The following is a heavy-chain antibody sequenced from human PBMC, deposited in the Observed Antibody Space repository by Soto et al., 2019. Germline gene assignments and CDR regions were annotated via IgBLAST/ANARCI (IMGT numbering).Heavy chain of an antibody. J-gene: IGHJ6*02. Sequence: GASVKVSCKASGGTFSSYAISWVRQAPGQGLEWMGGIIPIFGTANYAQKFQGRVTITADESTSTAYMELSSLRSEDTAVYYCAGCSGSSYYYYGTDVWGQGTTVTVSS. CDR3: AGCSGSSYYYYGTDV. V-gene: IGHV1-69*13. CDR1: GGTFSSYA. CDR2: IIPIFGTA. D-gene: IGHD3-10*02.